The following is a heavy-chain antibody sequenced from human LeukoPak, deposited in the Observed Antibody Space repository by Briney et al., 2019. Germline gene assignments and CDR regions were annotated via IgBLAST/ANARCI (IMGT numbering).Heavy chain of an antibody. CDR1: GYTFTGYY. CDR2: INPNNGDT. J-gene: IGHJ4*02. CDR3: ARDSSIGFTYSWVFDY. Sequence: ASVKVSCKASGYTFTGYYMHWVRQAPGQGPEWMGWINPNNGDTKFAQTFQGRVTMTRDTSINTAYMELSRLRSDDTAVYYCARDSSIGFTYSWVFDYWGQGTLVIVSS. V-gene: IGHV1-2*02. D-gene: IGHD5-18*01.